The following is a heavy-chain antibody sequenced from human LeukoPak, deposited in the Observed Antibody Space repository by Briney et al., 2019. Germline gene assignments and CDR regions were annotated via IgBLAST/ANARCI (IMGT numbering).Heavy chain of an antibody. V-gene: IGHV3-48*01. CDR2: ISSSGGTI. Sequence: GGSLRLSCAASGFTFSSYSMKWVRQAPGKGLEWVSYISSSGGTIKYPDSVKGRFTVSRDNAENSLFLQMNSLRAEDTAVYYCAKSDDSSGYYYGIVYWGQGTLVTVSS. CDR3: AKSDDSSGYYYGIVY. J-gene: IGHJ4*02. D-gene: IGHD3-22*01. CDR1: GFTFSSYS.